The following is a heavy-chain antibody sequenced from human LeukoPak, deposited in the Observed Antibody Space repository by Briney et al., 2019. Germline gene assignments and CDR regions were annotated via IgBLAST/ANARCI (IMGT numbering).Heavy chain of an antibody. V-gene: IGHV1-8*03. Sequence: ASVKVSCKASGYTFTSYDINWVRQATGQGLEWMGWMNPNSGNTGYAQKFQGRVTITRNTSISTAYMELSSLRSEDTAVYYCARETYCSGGSCYKGNAFDIWGQGTMVTVS. CDR3: ARETYCSGGSCYKGNAFDI. CDR2: MNPNSGNT. J-gene: IGHJ3*02. CDR1: GYTFTSYD. D-gene: IGHD2-15*01.